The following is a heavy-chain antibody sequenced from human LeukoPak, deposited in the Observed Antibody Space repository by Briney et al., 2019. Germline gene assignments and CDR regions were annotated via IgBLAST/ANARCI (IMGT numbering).Heavy chain of an antibody. Sequence: SQTLSLTCAVYGGSFSGYYWSWIRQPPGKGLEWIGEINHSGSTNYNPSLKSRVTISVDTSKNQFSLKLSSVTAADTAVYYCARAYDILTGYGGQFDYWGQGTLVTVSS. CDR1: GGSFSGYY. CDR2: INHSGST. J-gene: IGHJ4*02. D-gene: IGHD3-9*01. V-gene: IGHV4-34*01. CDR3: ARAYDILTGYGGQFDY.